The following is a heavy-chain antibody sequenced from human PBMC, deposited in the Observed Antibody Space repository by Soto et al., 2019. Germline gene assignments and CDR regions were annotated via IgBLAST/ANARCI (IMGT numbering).Heavy chain of an antibody. Sequence: EVQLEESGGGLVQPGGSLRLSCAASGFTISTYWMSWVRRAPGKGLEWVAHIKQDGSDMYYVDSVKGRFTISRDNAQNSLFLQMNSLRVEDTAVYYCARPYYACNTELGYWGQGTQVTVSS. CDR2: IKQDGSDM. CDR1: GFTISTYW. D-gene: IGHD1-26*01. V-gene: IGHV3-7*04. CDR3: ARPYYACNTELGY. J-gene: IGHJ4*02.